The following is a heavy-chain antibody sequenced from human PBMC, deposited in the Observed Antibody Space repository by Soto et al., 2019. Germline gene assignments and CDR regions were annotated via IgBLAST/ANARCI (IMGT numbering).Heavy chain of an antibody. J-gene: IGHJ4*02. V-gene: IGHV4-39*01. CDR2: LYDSGST. CDR1: GGSISSSTYY. D-gene: IGHD3-16*02. Sequence: QLQLQESGPGLVKPSETLSLTCTVSGGSISSSTYYWGWIRQPPGKGLEWIGSLYDSGSTYFNPSLKSRVTRSVDTSKNQCSLTLSSVTAADTAVYYCANIWGSYRRFAYWGQGTLVTVSS. CDR3: ANIWGSYRRFAY.